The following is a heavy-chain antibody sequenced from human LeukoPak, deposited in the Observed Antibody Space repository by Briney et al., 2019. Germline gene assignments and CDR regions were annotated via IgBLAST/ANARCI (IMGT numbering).Heavy chain of an antibody. CDR2: ISSSGSTI. Sequence: GGSLRLSCIASGFTFSTYSMNWVRQAPGKGLEWVSYISSSGSTIYYADSVKGRFTISRDNAKNSLYLQMNSLRAEDTAVYYCARESWDYYDSSGPLGYWGQGTLVTVSS. CDR1: GFTFSTYS. V-gene: IGHV3-48*04. D-gene: IGHD3-22*01. J-gene: IGHJ4*02. CDR3: ARESWDYYDSSGPLGY.